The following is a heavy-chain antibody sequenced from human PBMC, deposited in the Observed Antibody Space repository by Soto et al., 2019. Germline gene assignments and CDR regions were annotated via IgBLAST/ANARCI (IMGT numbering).Heavy chain of an antibody. J-gene: IGHJ6*02. CDR2: IIPILGIA. CDR1: GGTFSSYT. D-gene: IGHD2-2*01. V-gene: IGHV1-69*02. Sequence: QVQLVQSGAEVKKPGSSVKVSCKASGGTFSSYTISWVRQAPGQGLEWMGRIIPILGIANYAQKFQGRVTITADKSTSTAYMELSSLRSEDTAVYYCARAELGYCSSTSCQSQPMDVWGQGTTVTVSS. CDR3: ARAELGYCSSTSCQSQPMDV.